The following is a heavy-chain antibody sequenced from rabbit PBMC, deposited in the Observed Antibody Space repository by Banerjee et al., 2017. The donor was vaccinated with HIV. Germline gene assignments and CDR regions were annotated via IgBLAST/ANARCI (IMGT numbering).Heavy chain of an antibody. CDR2: INSGSSGST. CDR1: GFSFSSNYW. D-gene: IGHD4-1*01. CDR3: ARNDFSSAWGADL. J-gene: IGHJ6*01. Sequence: QSLEESGGDLVKPGASLTLTCTASGFSFSSNYWICWVRQAPGKGLEWIGCINSGSSGSTYYASWAKGRFSISRSTSLNTVTLQLTSLTAADTATYFCARNDFSSAWGADLWGQGTLVTVS. V-gene: IGHV1S40*01.